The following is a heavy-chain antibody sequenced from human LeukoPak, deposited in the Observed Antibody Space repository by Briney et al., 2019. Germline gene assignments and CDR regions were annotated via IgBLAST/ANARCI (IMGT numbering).Heavy chain of an antibody. V-gene: IGHV1-18*01. Sequence: ASVKVSCKASGYTFTSYGISWVRQAPGQGLEWMGWISAYNGNTNYAQKLQGRVTMTRNTSISTAYMELSSLRSEDTAVYYCARGKRRHFDYWGQGTLVTVSS. CDR3: ARGKRRHFDY. CDR2: ISAYNGNT. CDR1: GYTFTSYG. D-gene: IGHD6-25*01. J-gene: IGHJ4*02.